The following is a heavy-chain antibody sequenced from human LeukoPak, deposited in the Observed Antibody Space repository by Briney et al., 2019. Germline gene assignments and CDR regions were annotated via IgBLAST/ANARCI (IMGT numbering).Heavy chain of an antibody. J-gene: IGHJ3*02. CDR2: IYPSGST. CDR3: ARDLIAAPVLGALDI. V-gene: IGHV4-4*07. CDR1: GGSISSYY. Sequence: SETLSLTCTVSGGSISSYYWTWIRQPAGKGLEWIGRIYPSGSTNYNPSLKSRVTISVDTSKSQVSLKLTSVTAADTAVYYCARDLIAAPVLGALDIWGQGTMVTVSS. D-gene: IGHD6-6*01.